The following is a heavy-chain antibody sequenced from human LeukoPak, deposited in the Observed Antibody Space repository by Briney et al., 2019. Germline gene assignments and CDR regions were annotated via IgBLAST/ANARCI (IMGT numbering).Heavy chain of an antibody. J-gene: IGHJ6*02. CDR1: GFTFSSYA. D-gene: IGHD1-14*01. V-gene: IGHV3-23*01. Sequence: GGSLRLSCAASGFTFSSYAMSWVRQAPGKGLEWVSAISGSGGSTYYADSVKGRFTISRDNAKNSLYLQMNSLRAEDTAVYYCARDDSESYGMDVWGQGTTVTVSS. CDR3: ARDDSESYGMDV. CDR2: ISGSGGST.